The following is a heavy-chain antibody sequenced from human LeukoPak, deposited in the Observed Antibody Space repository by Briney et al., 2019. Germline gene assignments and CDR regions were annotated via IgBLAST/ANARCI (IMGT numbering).Heavy chain of an antibody. D-gene: IGHD3-22*01. CDR1: GFRFSGSA. Sequence: PGGSLRLSCAASGFRFSGSAVHWVRQTAGKGLEWVGRIRSKANGYATEYAPSVKGRFTISRDDSENTAYLQMNSLRAEDTAVYYCARGHYDSSGLFDYWGQGTLVTVSS. CDR3: ARGHYDSSGLFDY. CDR2: IRSKANGYAT. V-gene: IGHV3-73*01. J-gene: IGHJ4*02.